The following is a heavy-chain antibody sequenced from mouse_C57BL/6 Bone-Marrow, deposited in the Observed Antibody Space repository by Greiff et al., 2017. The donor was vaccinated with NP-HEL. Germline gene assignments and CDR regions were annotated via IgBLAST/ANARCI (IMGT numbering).Heavy chain of an antibody. CDR1: GFTFSSYT. CDR3: ARGWLLRQEYYFDY. V-gene: IGHV5-9*01. Sequence: VQLKESGGGLVKPGGSLKLSCAASGFTFSSYTMSWVRQTPEKRLEWVATISGGGGNTYYPDSVKGRFTISRDNAKNTLYLQMSSLRSEDTALYYCARGWLLRQEYYFDYWGQGTTLTVSS. J-gene: IGHJ2*01. CDR2: ISGGGGNT. D-gene: IGHD2-3*01.